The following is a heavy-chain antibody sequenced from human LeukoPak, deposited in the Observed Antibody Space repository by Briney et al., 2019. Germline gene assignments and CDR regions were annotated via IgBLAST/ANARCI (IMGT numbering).Heavy chain of an antibody. CDR2: ISSSSSYI. J-gene: IGHJ4*02. CDR3: VRERYSSGRYFDY. Sequence: GGSLRLSCAASGFTFSSYSMDWVRQAPGRGLEWVSSISSSSSYIYYADSVKGRFTISRDNAKNSLYLQMNSLRAEDTAVYYCVRERYSSGRYFDYWGQGTLVTVSS. D-gene: IGHD3-22*01. V-gene: IGHV3-21*01. CDR1: GFTFSSYS.